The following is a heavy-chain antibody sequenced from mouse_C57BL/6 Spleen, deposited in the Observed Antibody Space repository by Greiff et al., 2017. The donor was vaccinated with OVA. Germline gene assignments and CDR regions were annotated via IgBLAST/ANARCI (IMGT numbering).Heavy chain of an antibody. CDR3: ASHDGSPYAMDY. J-gene: IGHJ4*01. CDR1: GYTFTSYW. Sequence: QVQLQQPGAELVRPGSSVKLSCKASGYTFTSYWMDWVKQRPGQGLEWIGNIYPSDSETHYNQKFKDKATLTVDKSSSTAYMQRSSLTSEDSAVYYCASHDGSPYAMDYWGQGTSVTVSS. D-gene: IGHD2-3*01. V-gene: IGHV1-61*01. CDR2: IYPSDSET.